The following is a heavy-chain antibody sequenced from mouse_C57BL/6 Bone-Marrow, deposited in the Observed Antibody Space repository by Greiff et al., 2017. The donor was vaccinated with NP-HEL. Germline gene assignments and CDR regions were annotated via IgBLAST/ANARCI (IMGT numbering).Heavy chain of an antibody. V-gene: IGHV1-15*01. CDR1: GYTFTDYE. J-gene: IGHJ2*01. D-gene: IGHD1-1*01. CDR2: IDPETGGT. Sequence: QVQLQQSGAELVRPGASVTLSCKASGYTFTDYEMHWVKQTPVHGLEWIGAIDPETGGTAYNQKFKGKAILTADKSYSTAYMELRSLTSEDSAVYYCTRHGSRGFDYWGQGTTLTVSS. CDR3: TRHGSRGFDY.